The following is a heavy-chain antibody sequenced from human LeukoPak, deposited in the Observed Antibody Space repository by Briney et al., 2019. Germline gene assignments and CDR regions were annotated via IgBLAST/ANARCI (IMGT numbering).Heavy chain of an antibody. CDR2: IKGDGSKE. J-gene: IGHJ4*02. CDR1: GFTFSTYW. Sequence: GGSLRLSCGASGFTFSTYWMTWVRQAPGKGLEWVANIKGDGSKENYVDSVKGRFTISRDNAKNSIYLEMNSLRAENTNVYNSVTDSNYKDGSTYYDTFDYWGQGTPVTVSS. V-gene: IGHV3-7*04. CDR3: VTDSNYKDGSTYYDTFDY. D-gene: IGHD3-9*01.